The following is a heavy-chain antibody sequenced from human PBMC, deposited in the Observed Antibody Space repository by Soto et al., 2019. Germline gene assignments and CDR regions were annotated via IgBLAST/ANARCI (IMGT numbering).Heavy chain of an antibody. CDR1: GGSISSSSYY. CDR3: ARREISGWLSRNDAFDI. J-gene: IGHJ3*02. Sequence: QLQLQESGPGLVKPSETLSLTCTVSGGSISSSSYYWGWIRQPPGKGLEWIGSIYYSGSTYYNPSLKSRVTISVDTSKNQFSLKPRSVTAADTAVYYCARREISGWLSRNDAFDILGQGTMVTVSS. D-gene: IGHD3-9*01. V-gene: IGHV4-39*01. CDR2: IYYSGST.